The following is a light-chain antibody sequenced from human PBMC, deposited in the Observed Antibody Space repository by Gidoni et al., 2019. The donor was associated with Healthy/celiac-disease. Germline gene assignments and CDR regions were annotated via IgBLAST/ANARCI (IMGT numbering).Light chain of an antibody. CDR2: KAS. V-gene: IGKV1-5*03. CDR1: QSISSW. Sequence: DIQMTQSPSTLSASVGDRVTITCRASQSISSWLAWYRQKPGKAPKLLIYKASSLESEVPSRFSGSGSGTEFTLTISSLQPDDFATYYCQQYNSYSGTFGQGTKVEIK. CDR3: QQYNSYSGT. J-gene: IGKJ1*01.